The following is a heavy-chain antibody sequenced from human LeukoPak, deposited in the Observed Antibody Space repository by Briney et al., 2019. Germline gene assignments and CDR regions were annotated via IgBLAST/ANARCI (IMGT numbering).Heavy chain of an antibody. CDR3: AGRAHGDRAFDY. Sequence: SETLSLTCTVSGGSIGTYYWIWSRQPPGKGLQWSGYIYSSGGTTYNPSLKSRGTISVDTSKNQFSLNLSSVTAADTAVYYYAGRAHGDRAFDYWGQGTLATVSS. CDR2: IYSSGGT. D-gene: IGHD4-17*01. CDR1: GGSIGTYY. V-gene: IGHV4-4*09. J-gene: IGHJ4*02.